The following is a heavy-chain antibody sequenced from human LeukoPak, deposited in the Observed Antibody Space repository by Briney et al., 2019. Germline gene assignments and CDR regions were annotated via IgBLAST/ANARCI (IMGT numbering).Heavy chain of an antibody. CDR1: GYTFTSYY. Sequence: GGSVKVSCKASGYTFTSYYMHWVRQAPGQGVEGMGIINPSGCSTSYAQKFQGRVTMTRDTSTSTVYMELSSLRSEDTAVYYCARAGPYGDYGYYYCYGMDVWGQGTTVTVSS. D-gene: IGHD4-17*01. CDR2: INPSGCST. V-gene: IGHV1-46*01. CDR3: ARAGPYGDYGYYYCYGMDV. J-gene: IGHJ6*02.